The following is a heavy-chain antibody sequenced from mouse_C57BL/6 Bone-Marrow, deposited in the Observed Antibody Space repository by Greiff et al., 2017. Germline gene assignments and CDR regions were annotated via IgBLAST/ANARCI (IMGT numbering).Heavy chain of an antibody. J-gene: IGHJ3*01. CDR3: ARGIYYDFTWFAY. CDR2: IYPRSGNT. D-gene: IGHD2-4*01. Sequence: QVQLQQSGAELARPGASVKLSCKASGYTFTSYGISWVKQRTGQGLEWIGEIYPRSGNTYYNEKFKGKATLTADKSSRTAYMELRSLTSEDSAVYFCARGIYYDFTWFAYWGQGTLVTVSA. V-gene: IGHV1-81*01. CDR1: GYTFTSYG.